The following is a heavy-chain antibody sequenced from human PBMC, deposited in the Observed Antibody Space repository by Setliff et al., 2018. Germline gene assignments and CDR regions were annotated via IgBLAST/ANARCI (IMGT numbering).Heavy chain of an antibody. CDR2: MYYSGST. Sequence: PSETLSLTCSVSGGSISSGSYYWGWIRQPPGKGLEWIGSMYYSGSTYYNPSLKGRVTLSVDTTKNQFSLKLTSMTAADTAVYYCARHIWGAKMQLPHDVFDIWGQGTMVTVSS. V-gene: IGHV4-39*01. D-gene: IGHD2-2*01. CDR3: ARHIWGAKMQLPHDVFDI. J-gene: IGHJ3*02. CDR1: GGSISSGSYY.